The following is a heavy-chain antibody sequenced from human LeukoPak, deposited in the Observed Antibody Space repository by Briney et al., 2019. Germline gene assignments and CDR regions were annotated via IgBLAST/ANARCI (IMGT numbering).Heavy chain of an antibody. CDR3: ARGQFSTNYVRGSYRPVNWFDP. CDR1: GGSFSGYY. CDR2: INHSGST. Sequence: TSETLSLTCAVYGGSFSGYYWSWIRQPPGKGLEWIGEINHSGSTNYNPSLKSRVTISVDTSKNQFSLKLSSVTAADTAVYYCARGQFSTNYVRGSYRPVNWFDPWGQGTLVTVSS. D-gene: IGHD3-16*02. J-gene: IGHJ5*02. V-gene: IGHV4-34*01.